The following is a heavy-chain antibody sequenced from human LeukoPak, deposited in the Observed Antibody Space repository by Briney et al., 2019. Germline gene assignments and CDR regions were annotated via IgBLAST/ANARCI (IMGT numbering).Heavy chain of an antibody. D-gene: IGHD3-10*01. J-gene: IGHJ5*02. Sequence: SETLSLTCTVSGGSISSSSYYWGWIRQPPGKGLEWIGSIYYSGSTYYNPSLKSRVTISVDTSKNRFSLKPSSVTAADTAVYYCARHDRVLLWFGIRRTGFDPWGQGTLVTVSS. V-gene: IGHV4-39*01. CDR2: IYYSGST. CDR1: GGSISSSSYY. CDR3: ARHDRVLLWFGIRRTGFDP.